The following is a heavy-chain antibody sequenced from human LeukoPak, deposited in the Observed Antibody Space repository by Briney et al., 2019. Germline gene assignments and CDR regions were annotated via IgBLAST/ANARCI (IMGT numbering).Heavy chain of an antibody. Sequence: TGGSLRLSCSASGFAFSICAMTWVRQAPGKGLEWVSTISGGGEYTYYADSVKGRFTISRDNSKNTLYLQMNSLRAEDTAVYYCAKGEIVGATFTDFDYWGQGTLVTVSS. J-gene: IGHJ4*02. CDR1: GFAFSICA. V-gene: IGHV3-23*01. D-gene: IGHD1-26*01. CDR2: ISGGGEYT. CDR3: AKGEIVGATFTDFDY.